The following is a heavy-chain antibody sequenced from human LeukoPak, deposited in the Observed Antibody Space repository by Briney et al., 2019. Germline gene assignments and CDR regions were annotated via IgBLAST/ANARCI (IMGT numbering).Heavy chain of an antibody. J-gene: IGHJ5*02. D-gene: IGHD1-26*01. Sequence: SVKISCTASGGTFSSYAISWVRQAPGQGLEWMGGIIPIFGTANYAQKFQGRVTMTRDTSTSTVYMELSSLRSEDTAVYYCAREGSDSSDPWGQGTLVTVSS. CDR1: GGTFSSYA. V-gene: IGHV1-69*05. CDR2: IIPIFGTA. CDR3: AREGSDSSDP.